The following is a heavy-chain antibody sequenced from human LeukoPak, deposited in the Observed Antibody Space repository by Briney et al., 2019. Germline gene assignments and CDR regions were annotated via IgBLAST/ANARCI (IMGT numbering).Heavy chain of an antibody. Sequence: SETLSLTCTVSGGSISSYYWSWIRQPPGKGLEWIWYIYYSGSTNYNPSLKSRVTISVDTSKNQFSLKLSSVTAADTAVYYCAREESMVRGTSWFDPWGQGTLVTVSS. CDR1: GGSISSYY. V-gene: IGHV4-59*01. J-gene: IGHJ5*02. D-gene: IGHD3-10*01. CDR3: AREESMVRGTSWFDP. CDR2: IYYSGST.